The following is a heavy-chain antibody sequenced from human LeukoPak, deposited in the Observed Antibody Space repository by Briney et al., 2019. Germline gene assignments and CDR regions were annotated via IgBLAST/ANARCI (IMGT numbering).Heavy chain of an antibody. D-gene: IGHD4-17*01. Sequence: HAGGSLRLSCAASGFTFSSYAMSWVRQAPGKGLEWVSAISGSGGTTNYADSVKGRFTISRDNSKNTLYLQMNSLRAEDTAVYYCAKDDEGTLLTTVASWGQGTLVTVSS. J-gene: IGHJ4*02. CDR3: AKDDEGTLLTTVAS. V-gene: IGHV3-23*01. CDR1: GFTFSSYA. CDR2: ISGSGGTT.